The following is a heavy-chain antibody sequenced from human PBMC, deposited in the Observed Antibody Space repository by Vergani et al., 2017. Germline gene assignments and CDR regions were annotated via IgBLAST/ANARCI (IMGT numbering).Heavy chain of an antibody. CDR3: ARGNYYGSGTYVDP. Sequence: ELQLVESGGGLVQPGGSLRLSCAASGSTVSGNYMTWVRQAPGKGLEWVSHLYSDDETYYADSVKGRFTISRDTSQNTLHLQINNLRVEDTAVYYCARGNYYGSGTYVDPWGQGTLVTVAS. V-gene: IGHV3-66*02. D-gene: IGHD3-10*01. J-gene: IGHJ5*02. CDR2: LYSDDET. CDR1: GSTVSGNY.